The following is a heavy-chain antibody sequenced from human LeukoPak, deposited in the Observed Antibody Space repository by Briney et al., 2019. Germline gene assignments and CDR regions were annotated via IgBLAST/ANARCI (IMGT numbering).Heavy chain of an antibody. D-gene: IGHD3-22*01. CDR3: ARLQLEYYYDSSGYYDY. V-gene: IGHV4-39*01. Sequence: PSETLSLTCTVSGGSTSSSSYYWGWIRQPPGKGLEWIVSIYYSGSTYYNPSLKSRVTISVDTSKNQFSLKLSSVTAADTAVYYCARLQLEYYYDSSGYYDYWGQGTLVTVSS. J-gene: IGHJ4*02. CDR1: GGSTSSSSYY. CDR2: IYYSGST.